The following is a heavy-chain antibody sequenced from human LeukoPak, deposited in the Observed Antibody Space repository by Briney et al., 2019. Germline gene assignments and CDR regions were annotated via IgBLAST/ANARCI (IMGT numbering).Heavy chain of an antibody. CDR3: ARFGYVAAVDV. J-gene: IGHJ4*02. V-gene: IGHV3-7*01. Sequence: GGSLRLSCAASGFSFSAYWMTWVRQAPGTGLEWVANINPAGSETYYVDPVKGRFSISRDNAKNLVYLQMYSLRAEDTAVYHCARFGYVAAVDVWGQGTPVTVSS. CDR2: INPAGSET. CDR1: GFSFSAYW. D-gene: IGHD2-15*01.